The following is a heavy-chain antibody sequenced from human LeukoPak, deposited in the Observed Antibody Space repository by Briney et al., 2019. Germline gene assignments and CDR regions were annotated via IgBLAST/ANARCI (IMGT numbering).Heavy chain of an antibody. J-gene: IGHJ3*02. V-gene: IGHV3-30-3*01. CDR3: ARGHSSGSISADDAFDI. D-gene: IGHD3-22*01. CDR1: GFTFSSFP. CDR2: ISYDGSNK. Sequence: GGSLRLSCAASGFTFSSFPMLWVRQAPGKGLEWVAVISYDGSNKHYADSVKGRFTISRDNPKNTLYLQMNSLRAEDTAVYYCARGHSSGSISADDAFDIWGQGTMVTVSS.